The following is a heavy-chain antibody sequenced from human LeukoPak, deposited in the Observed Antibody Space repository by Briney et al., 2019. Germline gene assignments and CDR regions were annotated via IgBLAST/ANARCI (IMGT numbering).Heavy chain of an antibody. Sequence: SETLSLTCAVSGGSISSSNWWSWVRQPPGKGLEWIGEIYHSGSTNYNPSLKSRVTISVDKSKNQFSLKLSSVTAADTAVYYCARDRYYYDSSGYNYYYYMDVWGKGTTGTISS. J-gene: IGHJ6*03. D-gene: IGHD3-22*01. V-gene: IGHV4-4*02. CDR1: GGSISSSNW. CDR2: IYHSGST. CDR3: ARDRYYYDSSGYNYYYYMDV.